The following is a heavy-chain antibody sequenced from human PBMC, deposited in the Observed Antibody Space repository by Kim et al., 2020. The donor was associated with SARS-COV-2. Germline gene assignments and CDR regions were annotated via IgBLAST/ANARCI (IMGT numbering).Heavy chain of an antibody. D-gene: IGHD3-10*01. CDR3: AARLWFGEYHDY. V-gene: IGHV5-51*01. Sequence: RYSPSFQGKVTISADKSISTAYLQWSSLKASDTAMYYCAARLWFGEYHDYWGQGTLVTVSS. J-gene: IGHJ4*02.